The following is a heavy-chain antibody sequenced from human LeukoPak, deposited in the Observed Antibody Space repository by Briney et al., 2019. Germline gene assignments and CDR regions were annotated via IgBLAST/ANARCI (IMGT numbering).Heavy chain of an antibody. CDR2: ISGSGGST. Sequence: QPGGSLRLSCTASGFTFSSFAMSWVRQAPGKGLEWVSAISGSGGSTYYADSVKGRFTISRDNSKNTLYLQMNSLRAEDTAVYYCAKVHSSGWSLVFDYWGQGTLVTVSS. CDR1: GFTFSSFA. D-gene: IGHD6-19*01. CDR3: AKVHSSGWSLVFDY. V-gene: IGHV3-23*01. J-gene: IGHJ4*02.